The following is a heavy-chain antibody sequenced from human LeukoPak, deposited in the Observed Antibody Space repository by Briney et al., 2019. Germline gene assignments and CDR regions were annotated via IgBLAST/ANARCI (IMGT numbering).Heavy chain of an antibody. CDR1: GYTFTGYY. V-gene: IGHV1-2*02. D-gene: IGHD3/OR15-3a*01. CDR2: INPNSGGT. CDR3: ASVVDNYYYYYYMDV. J-gene: IGHJ6*03. Sequence: ASVKVSCKASGYTFTGYYMHWVRQAPGQGHEWMGWINPNSGGTNYAQKFQGRVTMTRDTSISTAYMELSRLRSDDTAVYYCASVVDNYYYYYYMDVWGKGTTVTVSS.